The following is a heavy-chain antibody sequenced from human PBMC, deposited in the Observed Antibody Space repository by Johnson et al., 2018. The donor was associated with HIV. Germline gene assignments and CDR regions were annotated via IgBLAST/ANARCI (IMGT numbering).Heavy chain of an antibody. CDR1: GFTFSSYA. D-gene: IGHD6-13*01. V-gene: IGHV3-30*02. J-gene: IGHJ3*02. CDR3: ANDLLSSSWFHDAFDI. Sequence: QVQLVESGGGVVQPGRSLRLSCAASGFTFSSYAMHSVRQAPGKGLEWVAFIRYDGSNNYYADSVKGRFTLSRDNSKNTLYLQMNSLRAEDTAVDYCANDLLSSSWFHDAFDIWGQGTMVTVSS. CDR2: IRYDGSNN.